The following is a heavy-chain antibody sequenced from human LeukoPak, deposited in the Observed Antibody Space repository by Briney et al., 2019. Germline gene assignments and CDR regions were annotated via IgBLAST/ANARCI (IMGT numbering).Heavy chain of an antibody. CDR2: IIPIFGTA. V-gene: IGHV1-69*06. D-gene: IGHD3-10*01. CDR3: ARDPHYYGPGSYYVVNWFDP. J-gene: IGHJ5*02. CDR1: GGTFSSYA. Sequence: SVKVSCKASGGTFSSYAISWVRQAPGQGLEWMGGIIPIFGTANYAQKFQGRVTITADKSTSTAYMELSSLRSEDTAVYYCARDPHYYGPGSYYVVNWFDPWGQGTLVTVSS.